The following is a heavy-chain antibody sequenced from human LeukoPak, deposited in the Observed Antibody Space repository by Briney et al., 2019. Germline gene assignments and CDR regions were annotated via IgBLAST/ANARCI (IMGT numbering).Heavy chain of an antibody. CDR3: ASLAVADSPFDY. CDR2: ISSSGSTI. J-gene: IGHJ4*02. V-gene: IGHV3-11*01. CDR1: GGTFSDYY. D-gene: IGHD6-19*01. Sequence: SCKASGGTFSDYYMSWIRQAPGKGLEWVSYISSSGSTIYYADSVKGRFTISRDNAKNSLYLQMNSLRAEDTAVYYCASLAVADSPFDYWGQGTLVTVSS.